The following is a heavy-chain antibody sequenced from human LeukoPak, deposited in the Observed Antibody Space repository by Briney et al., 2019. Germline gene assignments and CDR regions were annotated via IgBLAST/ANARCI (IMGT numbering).Heavy chain of an antibody. CDR3: AKEGFPIVVVPAYFDY. Sequence: GGSLRLSCAASGFSLRSFAMSWVRQAPGKGLEWVSAISGSGGSTYYADSVKGRFTISRDNSKNTLYLQMNSLRAEDTAVYYCAKEGFPIVVVPAYFDYWGQGTLVTVSS. D-gene: IGHD2-2*01. J-gene: IGHJ4*02. CDR2: ISGSGGST. V-gene: IGHV3-23*01. CDR1: GFSLRSFA.